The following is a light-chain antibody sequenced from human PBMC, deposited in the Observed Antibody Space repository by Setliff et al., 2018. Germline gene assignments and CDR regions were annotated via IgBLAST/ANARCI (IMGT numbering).Light chain of an antibody. J-gene: IGKJ3*01. CDR1: QNIGPW. V-gene: IGKV1-5*03. Sequence: DIQMTQSPSTLSASVGDRVTITCRASQNIGPWLAWYQQKPGKAPKLLIYKASTLESGVPSRFSGSGSGTEFTLTITSLDPDDFATYYCQRENTYFGPGTKVDIK. CDR3: QRENTY. CDR2: KAS.